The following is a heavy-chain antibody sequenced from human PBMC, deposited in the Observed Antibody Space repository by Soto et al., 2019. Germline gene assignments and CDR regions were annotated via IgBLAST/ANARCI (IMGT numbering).Heavy chain of an antibody. D-gene: IGHD3-3*01. J-gene: IGHJ6*02. CDR3: ARDPGYDFWSGYYSRVDYYGMDV. CDR2: TYYRSKWYN. Sequence: SQTLSLTCAIAGDSVSSNSAAWNWIWHSPSRGLEWLGRTYYRSKWYNDYAVSVKSRITINPDTSKNQFSLQLNSVTPEDTAVYYCARDPGYDFWSGYYSRVDYYGMDVWGQGTTVTVSS. V-gene: IGHV6-1*01. CDR1: GDSVSSNSAA.